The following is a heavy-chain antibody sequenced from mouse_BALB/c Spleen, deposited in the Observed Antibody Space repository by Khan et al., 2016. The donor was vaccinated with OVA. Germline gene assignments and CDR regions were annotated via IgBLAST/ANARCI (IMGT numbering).Heavy chain of an antibody. J-gene: IGHJ3*01. CDR2: IFPGTGNT. D-gene: IGHD2-1*01. CDR1: GYTFTSYW. Sequence: QVQLQQSGAELVKPGASVKLSCKTSGYTFTSYWIQWVKQRPGQGIGWIGQIFPGTGNTYSNENFKAKATLTVDTSSSTAYMQLSSLTSEDSAVYFCARGYFGNYEFAYWGQGTLVTVSA. CDR3: ARGYFGNYEFAY. V-gene: IGHV1S132*01.